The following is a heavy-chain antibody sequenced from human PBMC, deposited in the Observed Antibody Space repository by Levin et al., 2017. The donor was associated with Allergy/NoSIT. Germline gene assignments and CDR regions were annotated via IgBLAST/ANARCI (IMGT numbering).Heavy chain of an antibody. CDR1: GYIFTSYW. CDR3: ARLSQTRAAAGVFDS. J-gene: IGHJ5*01. Sequence: GESLKISCKASGYIFTSYWITWVRLMPGKGLEWMGRIDASDSYTDYRPSFQGRVTISVDRSTTSAFLRWSSLQPSDTGIYYCARLSQTRAAAGVFDSWGQGTLVTVSS. CDR2: IDASDSYT. V-gene: IGHV5-10-1*01. D-gene: IGHD6-13*01.